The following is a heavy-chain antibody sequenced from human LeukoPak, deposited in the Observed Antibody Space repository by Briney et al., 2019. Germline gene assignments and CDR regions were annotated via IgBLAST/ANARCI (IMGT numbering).Heavy chain of an antibody. V-gene: IGHV3-66*01. CDR1: GFTVSSNY. J-gene: IGHJ4*02. CDR2: IYSGGST. D-gene: IGHD2-15*01. Sequence: GGSLRLSCAASGFTVSSNYMSWVRQAPGKGLEWVSVIYSGGSTYYADSVKGRFTISRDNSKNTLYLQMNSLRAEDTAVYYCAKSDCSGGSCSGVFDYWGQGTLVTVSS. CDR3: AKSDCSGGSCSGVFDY.